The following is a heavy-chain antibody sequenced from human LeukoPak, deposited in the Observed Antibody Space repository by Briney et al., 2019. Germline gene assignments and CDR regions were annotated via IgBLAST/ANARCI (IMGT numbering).Heavy chain of an antibody. D-gene: IGHD3-10*01. CDR3: AKDRSDYGSGSSGFDY. CDR1: GFTFDDYA. V-gene: IGHV3-9*01. CDR2: ISWNSGSI. J-gene: IGHJ4*02. Sequence: GGSLRLSCAASGFTFDDYAMHWVRQAPGKGLEWVSGISWNSGSIGYADSVRGRFTISRDNAKNSLYLQMNSLRAEDTALYYCAKDRSDYGSGSSGFDYWGQGTLVTVSS.